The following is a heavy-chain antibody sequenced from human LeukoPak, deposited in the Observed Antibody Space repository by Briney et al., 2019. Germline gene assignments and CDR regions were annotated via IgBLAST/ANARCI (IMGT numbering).Heavy chain of an antibody. V-gene: IGHV3-74*01. J-gene: IGHJ5*02. CDR2: ITSDGSDT. Sequence: GGSLRLSCAASGFTFSSYWMHWVRQVPGKGLVWVSRITSDGSDTIYADSEKGRFTISRDNAKNTLYLQMNSLRAEDTALYYCSRDRRTWFDPWGQGTLVTVSS. CDR1: GFTFSSYW. CDR3: SRDRRTWFDP.